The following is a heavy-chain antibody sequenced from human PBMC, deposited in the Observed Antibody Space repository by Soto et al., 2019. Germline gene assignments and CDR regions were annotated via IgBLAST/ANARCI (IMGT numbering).Heavy chain of an antibody. CDR2: IGDSGAST. V-gene: IGHV3-23*01. D-gene: IGHD1-26*01. CDR3: AKGVELDV. CDR1: GFSFSSFA. Sequence: EVLLLESGGGLVQPGGSLRLSCEASGFSFSSFAMNWVRQAPGKGLEWVSAIGDSGASTYYADSVKGRFTISRDNSRNTLYLQLISLRADDTAVYYCAKGVELDVWGNGTTVTVSS. J-gene: IGHJ6*04.